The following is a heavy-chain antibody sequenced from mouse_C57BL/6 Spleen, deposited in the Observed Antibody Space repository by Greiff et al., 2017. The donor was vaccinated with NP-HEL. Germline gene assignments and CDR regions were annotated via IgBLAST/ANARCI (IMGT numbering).Heavy chain of an antibody. J-gene: IGHJ4*01. D-gene: IGHD4-1*01. CDR3: ARTGTQGYAMDY. V-gene: IGHV1-82*01. Sequence: VQLQESGPELVKPGASVKISCKASGYAFSSSWMNWVKQRPGKGLEWIGRIYPGDGDTNYNGKFKGKATLTADKSSSTAYMQLSSLTSEDSAVYFCARTGTQGYAMDYWGQGTSVTVSS. CDR1: GYAFSSSW. CDR2: IYPGDGDT.